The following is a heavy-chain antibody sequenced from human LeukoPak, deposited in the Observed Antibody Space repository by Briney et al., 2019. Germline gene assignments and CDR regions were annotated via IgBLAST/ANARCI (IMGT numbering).Heavy chain of an antibody. CDR3: ASPRVGATAFDI. Sequence: GESLKISCKGSGYRFTTYWIGWVRQMPGKGLEWMGIIHPGDFDIRYSPSFQGQVTISADKSINTAYLQWSSLKASDTAMYYCASPRVGATAFDIWGQGTMVTVSS. D-gene: IGHD1-26*01. V-gene: IGHV5-51*01. CDR1: GYRFTTYW. J-gene: IGHJ3*02. CDR2: IHPGDFDI.